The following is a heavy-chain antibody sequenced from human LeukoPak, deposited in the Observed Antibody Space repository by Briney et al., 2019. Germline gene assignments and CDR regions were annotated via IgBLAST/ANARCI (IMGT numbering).Heavy chain of an antibody. CDR3: AAEVNRQQQLGYYYYMDV. V-gene: IGHV1-58*01. CDR2: IVVGSGNT. D-gene: IGHD6-13*01. CDR1: GFTFTSSA. J-gene: IGHJ6*03. Sequence: SVKVSCKASGFTFTSSAVQWVRQARGQRLEWIGWIVVGSGNTNYAQKFQERVTITRDMSTSTAYMELSSLRSEDTAVYYCAAEVNRQQQLGYYYYMDVWGKGTTVTVSS.